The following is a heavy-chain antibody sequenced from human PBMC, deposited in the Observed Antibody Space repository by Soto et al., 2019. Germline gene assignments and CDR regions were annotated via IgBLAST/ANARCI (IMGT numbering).Heavy chain of an antibody. V-gene: IGHV4-59*12. D-gene: IGHD3-3*01. J-gene: IGHJ4*02. CDR3: ARGDELRFLEWLYPADGWFDY. Sequence: PSETLSLTCTVSGGSIGSYYWSWIRQPPGKGLEWIGYIYESGSTNSNPSLQSRVTISVDTSKNQSSLKLSSVTAADTAVYYCARGDELRFLEWLYPADGWFDYWGQGTLVTVSS. CDR1: GGSIGSYY. CDR2: IYESGST.